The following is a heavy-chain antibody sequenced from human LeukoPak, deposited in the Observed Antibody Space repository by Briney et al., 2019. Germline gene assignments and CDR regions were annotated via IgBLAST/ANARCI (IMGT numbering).Heavy chain of an antibody. CDR2: FYSGGTT. V-gene: IGHV3-53*01. J-gene: IGHJ4*02. Sequence: GSLRLSCAASGFSLSSKYMSWVRQPAGKGLEWVSVFYSGGTTFYADSVKGRFTISRDNSKNTLYLQMNSLRPDDTAVYYCTKLKGWYGDGYFDSWGPGTLVTVSS. D-gene: IGHD6-19*01. CDR3: TKLKGWYGDGYFDS. CDR1: GFSLSSKY.